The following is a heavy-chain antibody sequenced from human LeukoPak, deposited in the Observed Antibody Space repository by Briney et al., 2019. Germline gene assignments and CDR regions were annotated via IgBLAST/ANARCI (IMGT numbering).Heavy chain of an antibody. CDR3: ARDVDYYDSSGYYYRRGGFDY. V-gene: IGHV3-66*01. CDR1: GFTVSSNY. CDR2: IYSGGTT. D-gene: IGHD3-22*01. J-gene: IGHJ4*02. Sequence: GGSLRLSCAASGFTVSSNYMSWVRQAPGKGLEWVSVIYSGGTTDYADSAKGRFTISRDNSKNTLYLQMNSLRAEDTAVYYCARDVDYYDSSGYYYRRGGFDYWGQGTLVTVSS.